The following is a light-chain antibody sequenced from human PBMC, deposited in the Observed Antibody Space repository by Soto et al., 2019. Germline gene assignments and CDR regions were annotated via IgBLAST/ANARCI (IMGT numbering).Light chain of an antibody. CDR1: ESVRSY. CDR2: HAS. J-gene: IGKJ3*01. CDR3: KQRSDWEFT. Sequence: EIVLTQSPGTLSLSRGERATLSCRASESVRSYLAWYQQKPGQAPRLLIYHASKRATGIPAMFSGSGSGTDFTLTVSSLELEAFARYYCKQRSDWEFTFRPRTRVDIK. V-gene: IGKV3-11*01.